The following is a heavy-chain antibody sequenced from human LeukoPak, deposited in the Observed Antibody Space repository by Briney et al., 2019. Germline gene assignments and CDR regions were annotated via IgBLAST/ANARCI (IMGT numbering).Heavy chain of an antibody. D-gene: IGHD6-19*01. Sequence: SGGSLRLSCAASGFTFDDYAMHWVRQAPGKGLEWVSGISWNSGSIGYADSVKGRFTISRDNAKNSLYLQMNSLRAEDTALYYCAKGSSGWYSPFDYWGQGTLVTVSS. CDR1: GFTFDDYA. V-gene: IGHV3-9*01. CDR2: ISWNSGSI. CDR3: AKGSSGWYSPFDY. J-gene: IGHJ4*02.